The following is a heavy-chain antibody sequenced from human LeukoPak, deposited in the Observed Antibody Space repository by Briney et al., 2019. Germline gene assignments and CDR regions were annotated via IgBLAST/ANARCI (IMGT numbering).Heavy chain of an antibody. CDR2: INHSGST. J-gene: IGHJ4*02. CDR3: ARGWRLPGY. CDR1: GESFSGYY. D-gene: IGHD3-3*01. V-gene: IGHV4-34*01. Sequence: SETLSLTCAVYGESFSGYYWSWIRQPPGKGLEWIGEINHSGSTNYNPSLKSRVTISVDTSKNQFSLKLSSVTAADTAVYYCARGWRLPGYWGQGTLVTVSS.